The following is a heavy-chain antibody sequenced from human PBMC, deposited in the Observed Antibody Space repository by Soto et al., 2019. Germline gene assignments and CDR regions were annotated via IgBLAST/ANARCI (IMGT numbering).Heavy chain of an antibody. J-gene: IGHJ6*02. CDR2: LGAARDP. CDR3: ARAYLGRLPRRADYYYAMDD. Sequence: GGSLRLSCAASGFSFRDYDMHWVRQRKGKGLEWVSALGAARDPYYVGSVKGRFSVSRDNAQNPLFLQMNNLRVDDTAVYFCARAYLGRLPRRADYYYAMDDWGRGTTVTVSS. CDR1: GFSFRDYD. D-gene: IGHD1-26*01. V-gene: IGHV3-13*05.